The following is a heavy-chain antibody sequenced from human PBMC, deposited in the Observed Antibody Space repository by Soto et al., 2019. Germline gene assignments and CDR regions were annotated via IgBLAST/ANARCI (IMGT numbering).Heavy chain of an antibody. D-gene: IGHD6-6*01. V-gene: IGHV1-69*13. J-gene: IGHJ6*02. Sequence: GASVKVSCKASGGTFSGYAISWVRQAPGQGLEWMGGIIPIFGTANYAQKFQGRVTITADESTSTAYMELSSLRSEDTAVYYCAGELEQLVLSGMDVWGQGTTVTVSS. CDR1: GGTFSGYA. CDR3: AGELEQLVLSGMDV. CDR2: IIPIFGTA.